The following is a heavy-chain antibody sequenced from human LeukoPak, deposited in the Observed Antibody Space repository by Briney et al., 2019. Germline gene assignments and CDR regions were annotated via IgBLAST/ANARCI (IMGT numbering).Heavy chain of an antibody. CDR2: IKQDGSEK. Sequence: GGSLRLSCAASGFTFSSTWMSWVRQAPGKGLEWVANIKQDGSEKYYVDSVKGRFTISRDNAKNSLYLQMNSLGAEDTALYYCARVRLANTPEFFQHWGQGTLVTVSS. V-gene: IGHV3-7*03. J-gene: IGHJ1*01. CDR3: ARVRLANTPEFFQH. CDR1: GFTFSSTW. D-gene: IGHD3-9*01.